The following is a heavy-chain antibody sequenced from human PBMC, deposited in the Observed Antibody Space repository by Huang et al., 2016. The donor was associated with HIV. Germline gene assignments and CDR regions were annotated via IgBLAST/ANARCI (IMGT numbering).Heavy chain of an antibody. CDR2: INPKRGCT. J-gene: IGHJ4*02. CDR3: ARDWSFGSSTSPAD. Sequence: QVQLVQSGAEVKNPGASVRVSCKASGYTFTDSNIHWVRQAPGQGLEWMGWINPKRGCTIYAQRFQGRVTMTRDMTISTVHMDLRRIQSDDTAVYFCARDWSFGSSTSPADWGQGTLVTVSS. CDR1: GYTFTDSN. V-gene: IGHV1-2*02. D-gene: IGHD6-6*01.